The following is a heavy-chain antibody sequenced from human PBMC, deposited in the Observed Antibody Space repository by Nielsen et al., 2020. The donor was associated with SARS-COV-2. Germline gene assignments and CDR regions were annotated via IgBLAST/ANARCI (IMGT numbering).Heavy chain of an antibody. CDR2: MNTNTGDP. D-gene: IGHD3-10*01. CDR3: ARGGIALVRGTPERFDP. Sequence: ASVKVSCKASGYTFSHYVINWVRQAPGQGLEWMGWMNTNTGDPMYAQDFTGRFVFSLDSSVSTAYLHISGLKPEDTAVYYCARGGIALVRGTPERFDPWGQETLVTVSS. V-gene: IGHV7-4-1*02. CDR1: GYTFSHYV. J-gene: IGHJ5*02.